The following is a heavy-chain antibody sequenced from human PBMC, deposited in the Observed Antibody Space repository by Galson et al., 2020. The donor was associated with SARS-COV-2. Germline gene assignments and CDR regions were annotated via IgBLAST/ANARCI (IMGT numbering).Heavy chain of an antibody. CDR2: INHRGGT. D-gene: IGHD2-2*02. V-gene: IGHV4-34*01. CDR1: GGSSGSYY. Sequence: ETSETLSLTCAVFGGSSGSYYWKWIRQPPGKGLEWIGEINHRGGTNYDPSLKSRVTISVDTSKNQFSLKLSSVTAADTAVYYCARGSVVVVPAPILGLGPHYYSYVMDVWGQGTTVTVSS. CDR3: ARGSVVVVPAPILGLGPHYYSYVMDV. J-gene: IGHJ6*02.